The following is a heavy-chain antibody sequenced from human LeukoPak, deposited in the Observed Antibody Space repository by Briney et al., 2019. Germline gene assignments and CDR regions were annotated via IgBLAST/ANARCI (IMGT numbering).Heavy chain of an antibody. CDR2: MNPNSGNT. D-gene: IGHD3-3*01. CDR1: GYTFTSYD. V-gene: IGHV1-8*01. Sequence: ASVKVSCKASGYTFTSYDIDWVRQATGQGLEWMGWMNPNSGNTGYAQKFQGRVTMTRNTSISTAYMELSGLRSEDTAVYYCARCTDDFWSGYYGYYYGMDVWGQGTTVTVSS. CDR3: ARCTDDFWSGYYGYYYGMDV. J-gene: IGHJ6*02.